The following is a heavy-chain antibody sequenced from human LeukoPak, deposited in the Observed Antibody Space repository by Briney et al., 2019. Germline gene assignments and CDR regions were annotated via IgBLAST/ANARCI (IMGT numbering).Heavy chain of an antibody. Sequence: PGGSLRLSCAASGFTFSNAWMSWVRQAPGKGLEWVGRIKSKTDGGTTDYAAPVKGRFTISRDDSKNTLYLQMNSLKTEDTAVYYCTTDFDRITMIVVVADYWGQGTLVTVSS. CDR1: GFTFSNAW. CDR2: IKSKTDGGTT. J-gene: IGHJ4*02. D-gene: IGHD3-22*01. V-gene: IGHV3-15*01. CDR3: TTDFDRITMIVVVADY.